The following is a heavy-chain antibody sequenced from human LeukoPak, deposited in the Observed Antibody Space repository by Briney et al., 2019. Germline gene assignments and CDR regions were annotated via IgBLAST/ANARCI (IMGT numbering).Heavy chain of an antibody. D-gene: IGHD3-10*01. Sequence: SETLSLTCTVSGGSISSYYWSWIRQPPGKGLEWIGYIYYSGSTNYNPSLKSRVTISVDTSKNQFPLKLSSVTAADTAVYYCAREDYYGSMDVWGQGTTVTVSS. CDR2: IYYSGST. J-gene: IGHJ6*02. V-gene: IGHV4-59*01. CDR1: GGSISSYY. CDR3: AREDYYGSMDV.